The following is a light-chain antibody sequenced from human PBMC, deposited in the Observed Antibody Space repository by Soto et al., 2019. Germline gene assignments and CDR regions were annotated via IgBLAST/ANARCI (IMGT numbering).Light chain of an antibody. Sequence: QSVLTQPPSVSAAPGQKVTISCSGGSSNIGNNYVAWYQQLPGVAPQLLIYDNSERPSGIPDRFSGSKSGTSATLGISGLQTGDEADYYCGTWDSSLSAWVFGGGTQLTVL. V-gene: IGLV1-51*01. CDR3: GTWDSSLSAWV. J-gene: IGLJ3*02. CDR1: SSNIGNNY. CDR2: DNS.